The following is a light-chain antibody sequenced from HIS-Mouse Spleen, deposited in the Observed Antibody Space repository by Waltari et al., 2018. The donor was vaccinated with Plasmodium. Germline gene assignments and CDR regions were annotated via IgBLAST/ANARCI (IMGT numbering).Light chain of an antibody. J-gene: IGLJ3*02. CDR2: EDS. CDR1: AWPNKY. Sequence: SYELTQPPSVSVSPGQTARITRSGDAWPNKYAYWYQQKTGQAPVLVIYEDSKRPSGIPERFSGSSSGTMATLTISGAQVEDEADYYCYSTDSSGNHRVFGGGTKLTVL. V-gene: IGLV3-10*01. CDR3: YSTDSSGNHRV.